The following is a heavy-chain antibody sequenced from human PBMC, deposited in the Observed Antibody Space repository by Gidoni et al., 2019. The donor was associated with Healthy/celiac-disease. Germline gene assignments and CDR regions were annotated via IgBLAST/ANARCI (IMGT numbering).Heavy chain of an antibody. D-gene: IGHD3-3*01. CDR1: GVSFSGYY. CDR3: ARGYYDLWRGYYTTFDY. CDR2: INHSGST. V-gene: IGHV4-34*01. Sequence: QVQLQPGGAGLLQPSETLSLTCAVYGVSFSGYYWSWIRQPPGKGLEWIGEINHSGSTNYNQSLKSGVTISVDTSKNQFYLKLSSVTAADTDVYYCARGYYDLWRGYYTTFDYWGQGTLVTVSS. J-gene: IGHJ4*02.